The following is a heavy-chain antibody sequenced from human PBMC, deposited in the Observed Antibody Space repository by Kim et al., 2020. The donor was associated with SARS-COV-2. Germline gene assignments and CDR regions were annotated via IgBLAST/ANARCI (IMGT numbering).Heavy chain of an antibody. J-gene: IGHJ6*02. CDR3: AKDLRYSSSSSRRDYYYGMDV. CDR1: GFTFSSYG. CDR2: ISYDGSNK. V-gene: IGHV3-30*18. D-gene: IGHD6-6*01. Sequence: GGSLRLSCAASGFTFSSYGMHWVRQAPGKGLEWVAVISYDGSNKYYADSVKGRFTISRDNSKNTLYLQMNSLRAEDTAVYYCAKDLRYSSSSSRRDYYYGMDVWGQGTTVTVSS.